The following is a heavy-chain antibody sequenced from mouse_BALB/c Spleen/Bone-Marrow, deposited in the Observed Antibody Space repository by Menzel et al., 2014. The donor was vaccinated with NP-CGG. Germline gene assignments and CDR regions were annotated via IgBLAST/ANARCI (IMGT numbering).Heavy chain of an antibody. CDR3: ATGGSPMDY. Sequence: VQLQQSGAELMKPGASVKISCKATGYTFSSYWIEWVKQRPGHGLEWIGEILPGSGSTNYNEKFKGKATFTADTSSNTAYMQLGSLTSEDSAVYCCATGGSPMDYWGQGTSVTVSS. V-gene: IGHV1-9*01. CDR2: ILPGSGST. D-gene: IGHD1-1*02. J-gene: IGHJ4*01. CDR1: GYTFSSYW.